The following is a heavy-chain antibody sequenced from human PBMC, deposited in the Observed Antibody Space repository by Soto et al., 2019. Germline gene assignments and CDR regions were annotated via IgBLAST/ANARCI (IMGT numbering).Heavy chain of an antibody. CDR1: GGSISSSNW. V-gene: IGHV4-4*02. J-gene: IGHJ4*02. D-gene: IGHD2-21*02. Sequence: QVQLQESGPGLVKPSGTLSLTCAVSGGSISSSNWWSWVRQPPGKGLEWIGEIYHSGSTNYNPSHKSRVTISVDKSKNQFSLKLSSVTVADTAVYYCARGTAYCGGDCYLGYWGQGALVTVSS. CDR3: ARGTAYCGGDCYLGY. CDR2: IYHSGST.